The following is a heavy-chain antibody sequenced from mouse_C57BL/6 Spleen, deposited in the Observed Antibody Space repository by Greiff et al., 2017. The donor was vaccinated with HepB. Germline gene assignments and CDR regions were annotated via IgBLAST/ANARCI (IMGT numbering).Heavy chain of an antibody. V-gene: IGHV5-6*01. CDR1: GFTFSSYG. J-gene: IGHJ3*01. CDR3: ARPYDDDGAWFAY. CDR2: ISSGGSYT. D-gene: IGHD2-4*01. Sequence: EVMLVESGGDLVKPGGSLKLSCAASGFTFSSYGMSWVRQTPDKRLEWVATISSGGSYTYYPDSVKGRFTISRDNAKNTLYLQMSSLKSEDTAMYYCARPYDDDGAWFAYWGQGTLVTVSA.